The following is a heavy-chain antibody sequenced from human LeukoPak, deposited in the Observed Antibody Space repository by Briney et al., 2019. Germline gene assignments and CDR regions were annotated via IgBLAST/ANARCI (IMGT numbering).Heavy chain of an antibody. V-gene: IGHV3-21*01. Sequence: GGSLRLSCAASGFTFSTYSMSWVRQAPGKGLEWVSSISDGSTYIYYADSVKGRFTISRDNAKNSLYLQMSSLRADDTAVYYCARGLVVVPAAIRTYYYYMDVWGKGTTVTVSS. CDR1: GFTFSTYS. CDR2: ISDGSTYI. J-gene: IGHJ6*03. CDR3: ARGLVVVPAAIRTYYYYMDV. D-gene: IGHD2-2*02.